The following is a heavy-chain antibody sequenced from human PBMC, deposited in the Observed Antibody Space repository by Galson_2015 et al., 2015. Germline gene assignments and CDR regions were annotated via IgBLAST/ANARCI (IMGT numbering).Heavy chain of an antibody. V-gene: IGHV3-30*03. CDR2: ISYGGSNI. CDR3: ARDGPRVFIGVVAWGWFDP. CDR1: GFTFRSYG. J-gene: IGHJ5*02. D-gene: IGHD3-22*01. Sequence: SLRLSCAASGFTFRSYGMHWVRQAPGKGLEWVAGISYGGSNIYYADSVKGRFTISRDNSKNTLYLQMNSLRAEDTAVYYCARDGPRVFIGVVAWGWFDPWGQGTLVTVSS.